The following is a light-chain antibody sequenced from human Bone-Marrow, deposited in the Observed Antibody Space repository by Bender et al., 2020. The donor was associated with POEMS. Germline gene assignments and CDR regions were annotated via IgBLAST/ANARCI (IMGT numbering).Light chain of an antibody. CDR1: SSDVGGYKY. CDR3: SSYTTISTWV. CDR2: DVS. Sequence: QSALTQPASVSGSPGQSITISCTGTSSDVGGYKYVSWYQQHPGKVPKLLIYDVSNRPSGVSNRFSGSKSGSTASLTISGLQAEDEAHYYCSSYTTISTWVFGGGTKLTVL. V-gene: IGLV2-14*03. J-gene: IGLJ3*02.